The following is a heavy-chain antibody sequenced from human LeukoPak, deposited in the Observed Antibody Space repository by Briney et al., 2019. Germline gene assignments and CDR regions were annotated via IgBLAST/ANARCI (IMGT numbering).Heavy chain of an antibody. Sequence: PGGSLRLSCAASGSTFSSYSINWVRQAPGKGLEWVSSISVRSNYIYYADSVRGRFRISRDDARDSLYLQMNSLRAEDTAVYYCVRLRRNSDTSGFYYYYDFWGQGTLVTVSS. V-gene: IGHV3-21*01. J-gene: IGHJ4*02. CDR2: ISVRSNYI. CDR3: VRLRRNSDTSGFYYYYDF. D-gene: IGHD3-22*01. CDR1: GSTFSSYS.